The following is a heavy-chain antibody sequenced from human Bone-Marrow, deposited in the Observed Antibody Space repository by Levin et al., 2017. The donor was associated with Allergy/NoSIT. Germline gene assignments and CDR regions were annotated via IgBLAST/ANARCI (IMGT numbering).Heavy chain of an antibody. CDR3: AGGHGSGWYRKAWFDP. J-gene: IGHJ5*02. CDR2: INPNSGGT. D-gene: IGHD6-19*01. V-gene: IGHV1-2*02. CDR1: GYTFTGYY. Sequence: GASVKVSCKASGYTFTGYYMHWVRQAPGQGLEWMGWINPNSGGTNYAQKFQGRVTMTRDTSISTAYMVLSRLRSDGTAVYYCAGGHGSGWYRKAWFDPWGEGTLVTVSS.